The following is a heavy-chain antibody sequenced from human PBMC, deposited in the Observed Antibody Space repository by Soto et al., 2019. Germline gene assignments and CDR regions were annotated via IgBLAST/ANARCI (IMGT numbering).Heavy chain of an antibody. Sequence: GGSLRLSCAASGFTFSSYWMSWVRQAPGKGLEWVANIKQDGSEKYYVDSVKGRFTISRDNAKNSLYLQMNSLRAEDTAVYYCARATGGSGDAFDIWGQGTMVTVSS. CDR2: IKQDGSEK. V-gene: IGHV3-7*03. J-gene: IGHJ3*02. CDR3: ARATGGSGDAFDI. CDR1: GFTFSSYW. D-gene: IGHD3-10*01.